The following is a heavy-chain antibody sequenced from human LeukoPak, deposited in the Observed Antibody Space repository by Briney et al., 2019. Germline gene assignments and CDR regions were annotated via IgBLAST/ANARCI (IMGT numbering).Heavy chain of an antibody. D-gene: IGHD3-10*01. J-gene: IGHJ4*02. CDR3: AKDPYYGSGRDFDY. CDR1: GFTFSSYA. Sequence: GGSLRLSCAASGFTFSSYAMSWVRQAPGKGLEWVPAISGSGGSTYYADSVKGRFTISRDNSKNTLYLQMNSLRAEDTAVYYCAKDPYYGSGRDFDYWGQGTLVTVSS. CDR2: ISGSGGST. V-gene: IGHV3-23*01.